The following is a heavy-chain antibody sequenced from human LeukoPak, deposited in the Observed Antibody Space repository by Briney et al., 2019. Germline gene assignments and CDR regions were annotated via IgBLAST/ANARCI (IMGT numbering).Heavy chain of an antibody. V-gene: IGHV4-34*01. D-gene: IGHD6-13*01. CDR1: GGSLSGYY. J-gene: IGHJ6*02. CDR3: ARGSLSSSSSWYSHYYYGMDV. CDR2: INHSGST. Sequence: SETLSLTCAVYGGSLSGYYWSWIRQPPGKGLEWIGKINHSGSTNYNPSLKSRVTISVDTSKNQFSLKLSSVTAADTAVYYCARGSLSSSSSWYSHYYYGMDVWGQGTTVTVSS.